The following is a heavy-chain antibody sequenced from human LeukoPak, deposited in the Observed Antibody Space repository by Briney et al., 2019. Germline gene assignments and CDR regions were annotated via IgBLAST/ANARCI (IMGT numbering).Heavy chain of an antibody. CDR2: ISGNGDNT. V-gene: IGHV3-23*01. CDR1: GFTFSSYA. Sequence: GGSLRLSCAASGFTFSSYAMSWVRQAPGKGLEWVSAISGNGDNTYYADSVTGRFTISRDNSKNPLYLQMNSLRTEDTALYYCSKEAYCGGDCYSGAFDIWGQGTMVTVSS. D-gene: IGHD2-21*02. J-gene: IGHJ3*02. CDR3: SKEAYCGGDCYSGAFDI.